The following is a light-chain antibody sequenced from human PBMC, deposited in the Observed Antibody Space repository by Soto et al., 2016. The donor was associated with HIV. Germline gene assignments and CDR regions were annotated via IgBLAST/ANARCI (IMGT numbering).Light chain of an antibody. V-gene: IGLV3-21*03. J-gene: IGLJ3*02. Sequence: SYELTQPPSVSVAPGRAATITCGETNIGSKVVHWYHQKPGQAPVLVVYDDDDRPSGIPERFSGSNSGNTATLIISRVEAGDEADYYCQVWDSTSDHVVFGGGTKLTVL. CDR3: QVWDSTSDHVV. CDR1: NIGSKV. CDR2: DDD.